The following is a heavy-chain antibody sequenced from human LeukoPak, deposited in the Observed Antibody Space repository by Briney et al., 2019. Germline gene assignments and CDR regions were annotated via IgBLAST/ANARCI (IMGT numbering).Heavy chain of an antibody. V-gene: IGHV3-23*01. Sequence: PGGSLRLSCAASGFTFSSYAMSWVRQAPGKGLEWVSAISGSGGSTYFADSVKGLFTISRDNSKNTLYLQMNSLRGEDTAVYYCAKGPYDSSAYRAKATYYYYMDVWGKGTTVTISS. CDR3: AKGPYDSSAYRAKATYYYYMDV. CDR1: GFTFSSYA. J-gene: IGHJ6*03. CDR2: ISGSGGST. D-gene: IGHD3-22*01.